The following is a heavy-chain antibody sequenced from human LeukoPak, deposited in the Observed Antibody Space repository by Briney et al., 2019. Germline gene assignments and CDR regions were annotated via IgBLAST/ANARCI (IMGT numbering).Heavy chain of an antibody. CDR2: IYSGGST. V-gene: IGHV3-66*01. CDR3: ARAEGRRSRGNWFDP. CDR1: GFTVSSDY. Sequence: GGSLSLSCAASGFTVSSDYMSWVRQAPGKGLEWVSIIYSGGSTYYGDSVKGRFTISRDNSKNTLYLQMNSLRADDTAVYYCARAEGRRSRGNWFDPGGQGTLVPVSS. D-gene: IGHD3-10*01. J-gene: IGHJ5*02.